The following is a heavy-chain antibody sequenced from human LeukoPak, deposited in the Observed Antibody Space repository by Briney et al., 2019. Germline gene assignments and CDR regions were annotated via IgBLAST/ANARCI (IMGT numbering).Heavy chain of an antibody. CDR3: AREWYSGYDYEFDY. D-gene: IGHD5-12*01. J-gene: IGHJ4*02. V-gene: IGHV3-21*01. Sequence: PGGSLRLSCAASGLTFSSYSMNWVRQAPGKGLEWVSSISSSSSYIYYADSVKGRFTISRDNAKNSLYLQMNSLRAEDTAVYYCAREWYSGYDYEFDYWGQGTLVTVSS. CDR1: GLTFSSYS. CDR2: ISSSSSYI.